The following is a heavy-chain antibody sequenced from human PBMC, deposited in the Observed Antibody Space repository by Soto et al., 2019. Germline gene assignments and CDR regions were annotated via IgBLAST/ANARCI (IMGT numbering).Heavy chain of an antibody. D-gene: IGHD3-10*01. CDR1: GLTFSSYG. CDR3: ARDYGSGMDC. J-gene: IGHJ4*02. V-gene: IGHV3-33*01. CDR2: IWYDASNK. Sequence: QVQLVESGGGVVQPGRSLRLSCAASGLTFSSYGMHWVRQAPGKGLEWVALIWYDASNKYYGDSVKGRFTISRDNSKNTLYLQMNSRRAEDTAVYYCARDYGSGMDCWGQGTLVTVSS.